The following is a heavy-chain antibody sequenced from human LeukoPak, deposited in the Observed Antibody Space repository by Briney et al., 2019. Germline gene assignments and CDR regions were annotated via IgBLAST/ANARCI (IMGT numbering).Heavy chain of an antibody. CDR2: ISSSSSYI. J-gene: IGHJ6*02. V-gene: IGHV3-21*01. CDR1: GFTFSSFN. Sequence: GGSLRLSCAASGFTFSSFNMNWVRQAPGKGLEWVSSISSSSSYINYADSVKGRFTISRDNAKNSVYLQMNSLRAEDMAVYYCARVRNAFHYYYGMDVWGQGTTVTLSS. D-gene: IGHD2-2*01. CDR3: ARVRNAFHYYYGMDV.